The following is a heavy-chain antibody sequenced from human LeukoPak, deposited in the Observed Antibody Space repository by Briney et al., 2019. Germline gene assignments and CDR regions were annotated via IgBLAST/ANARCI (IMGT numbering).Heavy chain of an antibody. V-gene: IGHV5-51*01. Sequence: WIRQPPGKGLEWMGIIYPGDSDTRYSPSFQGQVTISADKSISAAYLQWSSLKASDTAMYYCARQSPVTGTAVYWGQGTLVAVSS. CDR3: ARQSPVTGTAVY. CDR2: IYPGDSDT. J-gene: IGHJ4*02. D-gene: IGHD1-7*01.